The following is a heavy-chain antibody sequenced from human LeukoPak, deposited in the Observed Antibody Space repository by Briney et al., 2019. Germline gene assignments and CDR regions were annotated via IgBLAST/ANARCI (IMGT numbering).Heavy chain of an antibody. CDR1: GFTFSSYG. V-gene: IGHV3-30*18. D-gene: IGHD4-17*01. J-gene: IGHJ5*02. CDR3: AKDHTAVIPNWFDP. CDR2: ISYDGSNK. Sequence: GGSLRLSCAASGFTFSSYGMHWVRQAPGKGLEWVAVISYDGSNKYYADSVKGRFTISRDNSKNTLYLQMNSLRAEDTAVYYCAKDHTAVIPNWFDPWGQGTLVTVSS.